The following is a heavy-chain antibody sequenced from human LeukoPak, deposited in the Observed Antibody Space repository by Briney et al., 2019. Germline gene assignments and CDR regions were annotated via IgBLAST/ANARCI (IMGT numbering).Heavy chain of an antibody. D-gene: IGHD5-24*01. CDR3: ARDGLQDDYDAFDI. CDR2: IYSGGST. CDR1: GFTVSSNY. Sequence: GGSLRLSCAASGFTVSSNYVSWVRQAPGKGLEWVSVIYSGGSTYYADSVKGRFTISRDNSKNTLYLQMNSLRAEDTAVYYCARDGLQDDYDAFDIWGQGTMVTVSS. V-gene: IGHV3-66*02. J-gene: IGHJ3*02.